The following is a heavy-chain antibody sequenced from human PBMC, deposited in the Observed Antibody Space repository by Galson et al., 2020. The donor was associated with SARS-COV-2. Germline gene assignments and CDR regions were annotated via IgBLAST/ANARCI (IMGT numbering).Heavy chain of an antibody. Sequence: GESLKISCKASGYTFTAYYVDWVRQAPGQGLEWMGRINPNSGGTNFAQKFRGRVTMTRDTSIGIAYMELSRLRSDDTALYYCATLTGDESDYFDYWGQGTLVTVSS. CDR3: ATLTGDESDYFDY. CDR1: GYTFTAYY. V-gene: IGHV1-2*06. J-gene: IGHJ4*02. CDR2: INPNSGGT. D-gene: IGHD7-27*01.